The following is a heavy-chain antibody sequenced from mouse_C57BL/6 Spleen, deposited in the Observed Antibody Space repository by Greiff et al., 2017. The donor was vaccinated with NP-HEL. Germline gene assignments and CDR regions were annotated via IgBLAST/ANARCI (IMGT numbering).Heavy chain of an antibody. CDR1: GFTFSDYG. D-gene: IGHD2-4*01. V-gene: IGHV5-17*01. CDR3: ARSNDYDGYSMDY. Sequence: EVHLVESGGGLVKPGGSLKLSCAASGFTFSDYGMHWVRQAPEQGLEWVAYISRGSSTIYYADTVKGRYTISGDNAKNTLYLQMTSLRSEDTAMYYCARSNDYDGYSMDYWGQGTSVTVSS. J-gene: IGHJ4*01. CDR2: ISRGSSTI.